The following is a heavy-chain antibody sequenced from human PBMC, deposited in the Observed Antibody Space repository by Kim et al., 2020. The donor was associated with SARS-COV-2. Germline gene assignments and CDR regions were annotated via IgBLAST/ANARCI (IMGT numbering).Heavy chain of an antibody. V-gene: IGHV3-30*18. CDR1: GFTFSSYG. D-gene: IGHD3-3*01. CDR2: ISYDGSNK. Sequence: GGSLRLSCAASGFTFSSYGMHWVRQAPGKGLEWVAVISYDGSNKYYADSVKGRFTISRDNSKNTLYLQMNSLRAEDTAVYYCAKGIYDFWSGQYGMDVWGQGTTVTVSS. J-gene: IGHJ6*02. CDR3: AKGIYDFWSGQYGMDV.